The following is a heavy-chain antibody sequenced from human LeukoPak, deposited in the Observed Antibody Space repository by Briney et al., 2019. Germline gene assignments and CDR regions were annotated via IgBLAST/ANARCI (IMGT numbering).Heavy chain of an antibody. J-gene: IGHJ4*02. D-gene: IGHD3-3*01. CDR2: ISWNSGSI. V-gene: IGHV3-9*01. CDR1: GFTFDDYA. Sequence: PGRSLRLSCAASGFTFDDYAVHWVRQAPGKGLEWVSGISWNSGSIGYADSVKGRFTISRDNAKNSLYLQMNSLRAEDTALYYCAKAGADITIFGVVIKSSAPFDYWGQGTLVTVSS. CDR3: AKAGADITIFGVVIKSSAPFDY.